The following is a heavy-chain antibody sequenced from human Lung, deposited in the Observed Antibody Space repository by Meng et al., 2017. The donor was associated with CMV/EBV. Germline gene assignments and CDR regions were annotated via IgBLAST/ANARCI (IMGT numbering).Heavy chain of an antibody. CDR2: INPGIGGT. CDR1: GYAFTDYY. D-gene: IGHD2-2*01. J-gene: IGHJ6*01. Sequence: SVXVSXXASGYAFTDYYIHWVRQAPGQGLEWMGWINPGIGGTNFAQKFEGRVTVTRDTSISTAYMELSRLRSDDTAIYYCARAYCSSHRCWGYYYGMDVWGQGNXVTGSS. CDR3: ARAYCSSHRCWGYYYGMDV. V-gene: IGHV1-2*02.